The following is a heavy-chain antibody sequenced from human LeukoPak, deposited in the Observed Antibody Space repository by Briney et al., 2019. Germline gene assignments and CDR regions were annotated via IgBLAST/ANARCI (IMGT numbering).Heavy chain of an antibody. CDR3: ANATVIIGAFDY. Sequence: GGSLRLSCAASGFTFSNYAMSWVRQAPGKGLEWVSAITGSGAGAYYADSVEGRFTMSRDNSKNTLYLQMRSLRAGDTAVYYCANATVIIGAFDYWGQGTLVTVSS. V-gene: IGHV3-23*01. CDR2: ITGSGAGA. CDR1: GFTFSNYA. J-gene: IGHJ4*02. D-gene: IGHD4-23*01.